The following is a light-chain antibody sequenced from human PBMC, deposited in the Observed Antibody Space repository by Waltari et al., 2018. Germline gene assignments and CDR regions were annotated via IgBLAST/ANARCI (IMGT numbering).Light chain of an antibody. CDR3: SSYTRVSASVV. J-gene: IGLJ2*01. CDR2: DAS. Sequence: QSALTQPASVSGSPGQSITISCTGTSRDIGGYNYSSWYQQHPGRAPKLIIYDASKRPSGVSVRFSGSKSGNTASLTISGLQAEDEADYYCSSYTRVSASVVFGGGTKLTVL. CDR1: SRDIGGYNY. V-gene: IGLV2-14*01.